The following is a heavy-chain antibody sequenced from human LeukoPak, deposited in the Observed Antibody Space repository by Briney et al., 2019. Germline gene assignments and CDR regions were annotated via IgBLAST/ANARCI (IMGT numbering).Heavy chain of an antibody. V-gene: IGHV3-74*01. D-gene: IGHD3-3*01. CDR3: VRGQTIDY. Sequence: GGSLRLSCTTSGFAFSTYWMYWVRQAPGKGLVWVSRIKSDGSGITYTDSVEGRFTISRDNVKNTLYLQMNSLRDEDTAVYYCVRGQTIDYWGQGTLVTVSS. CDR1: GFAFSTYW. CDR2: IKSDGSGI. J-gene: IGHJ4*02.